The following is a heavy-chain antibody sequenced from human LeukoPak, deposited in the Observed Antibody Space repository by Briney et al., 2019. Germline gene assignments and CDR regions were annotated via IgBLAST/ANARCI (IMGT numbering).Heavy chain of an antibody. CDR2: IYYSGST. Sequence: SETLSLICTVSVGSISSSSYYWGWIRQPPGKGLEWIGSIYYSGSTYYNPSLKSRVTISVDTSKNQFSLKLSSVTAGNTAEYYCARSRDDYGDYAEAFDIWGQGTMITVSS. CDR1: VGSISSSSYY. V-gene: IGHV4-39*01. J-gene: IGHJ3*02. D-gene: IGHD4-17*01. CDR3: ARSRDDYGDYAEAFDI.